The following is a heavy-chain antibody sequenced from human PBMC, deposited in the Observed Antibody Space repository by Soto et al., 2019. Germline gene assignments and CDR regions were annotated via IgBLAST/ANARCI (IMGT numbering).Heavy chain of an antibody. CDR3: ARQNYDILTGYYLWGYYGMDV. Sequence: SETLSLTCTVSGGSIGSSSYYWGWIRQPPGKGLEWIGSIYYSGSAYYNPSLKSRVTISVDTSKNQFSLKLSSVTAADTAVYYCARQNYDILTGYYLWGYYGMDVWGQGTTVTVSS. D-gene: IGHD3-9*01. V-gene: IGHV4-39*01. CDR2: IYYSGSA. J-gene: IGHJ6*02. CDR1: GGSIGSSSYY.